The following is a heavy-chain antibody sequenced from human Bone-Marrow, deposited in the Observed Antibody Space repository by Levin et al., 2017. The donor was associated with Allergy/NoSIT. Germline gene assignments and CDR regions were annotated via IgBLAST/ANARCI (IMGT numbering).Heavy chain of an antibody. CDR1: GLSISRFA. CDR2: IDVSGGGT. CDR3: AKEPAIATTDTGHYFDY. V-gene: IGHV3-23*01. J-gene: IGHJ4*02. D-gene: IGHD1-1*01. Sequence: GGSLRLSCAASGLSISRFAMSWVRQAPGKGLEWVSTIDVSGGGTYYADSVKGRFTISRDNSKNTLYLEMNSLRADDTAIYYCAKEPAIATTDTGHYFDYWGQGTRVTVSS.